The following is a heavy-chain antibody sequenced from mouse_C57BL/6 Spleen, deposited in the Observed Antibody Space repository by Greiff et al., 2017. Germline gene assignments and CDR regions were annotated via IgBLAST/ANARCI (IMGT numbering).Heavy chain of an antibody. Sequence: QVQLQQPGAELAKPGASVKLSCKASGYTFTSYWMPWVKQRPGQGLEWIGYLYPSSGCTKYNQKFKDKATLTAAKSSSTAYMQLSSLTYESSAVYCCASSNYWFAYWGQGTLVTVSA. CDR3: ASSNYWFAY. D-gene: IGHD2-5*01. V-gene: IGHV1-7*01. CDR1: GYTFTSYW. J-gene: IGHJ3*01. CDR2: LYPSSGCT.